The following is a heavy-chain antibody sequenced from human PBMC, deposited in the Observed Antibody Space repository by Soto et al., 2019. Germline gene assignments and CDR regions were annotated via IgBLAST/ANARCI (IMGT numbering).Heavy chain of an antibody. V-gene: IGHV3-48*02. CDR3: AREGYPFDY. CDR2: ISSSSGKI. D-gene: IGHD5-12*01. Sequence: GGSLRLSCVASGFTLNGYAMNWVRQAPGKGLEWVSYISSSSGKIDYADSVKGRFTISRDNAKNSLFLQMNSLRDEDTAVYYCAREGYPFDYWGQGTLVTVSS. CDR1: GFTLNGYA. J-gene: IGHJ4*02.